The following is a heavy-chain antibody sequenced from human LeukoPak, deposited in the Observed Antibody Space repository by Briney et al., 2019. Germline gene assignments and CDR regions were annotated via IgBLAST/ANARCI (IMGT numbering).Heavy chain of an antibody. V-gene: IGHV4-39*01. CDR3: ARIRWGSYAFDI. CDR1: GGSISSSSYY. J-gene: IGHJ3*02. D-gene: IGHD7-27*01. Sequence: SETLSLTCTVSGGSISSSSYYWGWIRQPPGKGLEWIGSIYYSGSTYYNPSLKSRVTISVDTSKNQFSLKLSSVTAADTAVYYCARIRWGSYAFDIWGQGTMVTVSS. CDR2: IYYSGST.